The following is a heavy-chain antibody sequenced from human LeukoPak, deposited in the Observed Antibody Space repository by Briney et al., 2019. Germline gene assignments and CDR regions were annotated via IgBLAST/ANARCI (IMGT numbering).Heavy chain of an antibody. CDR2: ISYDESSQ. D-gene: IGHD4-23*01. Sequence: GRSLRLSCAASGFTFSTYGMHWVRQAPGKGLEWVAVISYDESSQYYADSVKGRFTISRDNSKNTLYLQMNSLRAEDTAVYYGAKVGYGGNTDYWYFDLWGRGTLVAVSS. V-gene: IGHV3-30*18. CDR3: AKVGYGGNTDYWYFDL. CDR1: GFTFSTYG. J-gene: IGHJ2*01.